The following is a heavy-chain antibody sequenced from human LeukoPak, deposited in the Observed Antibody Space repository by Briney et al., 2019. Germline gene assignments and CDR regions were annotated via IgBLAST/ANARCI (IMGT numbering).Heavy chain of an antibody. CDR3: ARGLQAVRSGYGMDV. D-gene: IGHD6-25*01. J-gene: IGHJ6*02. Sequence: SETLSLTCTVSGGSISSGGYYWSWIRHPPGKGLEWIGYIYYSGSTYYNHSLKSRVTISVDTSKTQFSLKLRSVTAADTAVYYCARGLQAVRSGYGMDVWGQGTTVTVSS. V-gene: IGHV4-31*03. CDR2: IYYSGST. CDR1: GGSISSGGYY.